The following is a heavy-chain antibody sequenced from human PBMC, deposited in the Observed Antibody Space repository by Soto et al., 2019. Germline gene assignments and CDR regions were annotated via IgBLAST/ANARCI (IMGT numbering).Heavy chain of an antibody. J-gene: IGHJ6*02. V-gene: IGHV4-30-2*01. CDR2: IYHSGST. CDR3: ARALVVRDYVWGSYRTSYYGMDV. D-gene: IGHD3-16*02. CDR1: GGSISSGGYS. Sequence: SETLSLTCAVSGGSISSGGYSWSWIRQPPGKGLEWIGYIYHSGSTYYNPSLKSRVTISVDRSKNQFSLKLSSVTAADTAVYYCARALVVRDYVWGSYRTSYYGMDVWGQGTTVTVSS.